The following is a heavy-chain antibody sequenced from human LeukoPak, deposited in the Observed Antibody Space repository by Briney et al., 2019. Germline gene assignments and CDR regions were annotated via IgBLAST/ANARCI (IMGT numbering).Heavy chain of an antibody. CDR2: IKQDGSEK. CDR3: ARRDDYYDSGASSPPFDY. CDR1: GFTFSSYW. Sequence: VQPGGSLRLSCAASGFTFSSYWMSWVRQAPGKGLEWVANIKQDGSEKYYVDSVKGRFTISRDNAKNSLYLQMNSLRAEDTAVYYCARRDDYYDSGASSPPFDYWGQGTLVTVSS. D-gene: IGHD3-22*01. J-gene: IGHJ4*02. V-gene: IGHV3-7*01.